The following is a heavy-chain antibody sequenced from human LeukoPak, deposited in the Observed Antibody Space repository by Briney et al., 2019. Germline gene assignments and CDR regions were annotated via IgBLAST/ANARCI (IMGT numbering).Heavy chain of an antibody. CDR1: GFTFSSYA. CDR2: ISGSGGST. D-gene: IGHD6-19*01. CDR3: AKDYSSGWYFFDY. Sequence: PGGSLRLSCAASGFTFSSYAMSWVRQAPGKGLEWVSLISGSGGSTYYAASVKGRFTISRDNSKNTLYLQMNSLRAEDTALYYCAKDYSSGWYFFDYWGQGTLVTVSS. J-gene: IGHJ4*02. V-gene: IGHV3-23*01.